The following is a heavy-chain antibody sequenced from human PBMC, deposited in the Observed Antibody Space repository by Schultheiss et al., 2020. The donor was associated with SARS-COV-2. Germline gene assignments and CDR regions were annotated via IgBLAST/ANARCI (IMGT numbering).Heavy chain of an antibody. CDR1: GGSISSGGYY. CDR3: AKGGCSSTSCYPFDY. CDR2: IYYSGST. Sequence: SETLSLTCTVSGGSISSGGYYWSWIRQHPGKGLEWIGYIYYSGSTNYNPSLKSRVTMSVDTSKNQFSLKLSSVTAADTAVYYCAKGGCSSTSCYPFDYWGQGTLVTVSS. D-gene: IGHD2-2*01. J-gene: IGHJ4*02. V-gene: IGHV4-31*03.